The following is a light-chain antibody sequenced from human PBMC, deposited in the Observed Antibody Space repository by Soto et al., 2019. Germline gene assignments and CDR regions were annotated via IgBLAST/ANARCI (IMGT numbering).Light chain of an antibody. Sequence: DIQMTQSPSTLSASVGDRVTITCRASQTIFNWLAWYQRKPGRAPNLLSYDASSLQSGVPSTFSGSGSGTEFTLTISSLQPGDGATYYCQQYNSYPWKFGQGTKVESK. CDR2: DAS. V-gene: IGKV1-5*01. J-gene: IGKJ1*01. CDR1: QTIFNW. CDR3: QQYNSYPWK.